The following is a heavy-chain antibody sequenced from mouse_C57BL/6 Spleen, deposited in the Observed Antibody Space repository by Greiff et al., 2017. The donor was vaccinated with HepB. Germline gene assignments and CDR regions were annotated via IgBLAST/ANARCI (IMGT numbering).Heavy chain of an antibody. Sequence: EVQLQQSGPELVKPGDSVKISCKASGYSFTGYFMNWVMQSHGKSLEWIGRINPYNGDTFYNQKFKGKATLTVDKSSSTAHMELRSLTSEDSAVYYCATSYGSSNYYAMDYWGQGTSVTVSS. V-gene: IGHV1-20*01. CDR2: INPYNGDT. J-gene: IGHJ4*01. D-gene: IGHD1-1*01. CDR3: ATSYGSSNYYAMDY. CDR1: GYSFTGYF.